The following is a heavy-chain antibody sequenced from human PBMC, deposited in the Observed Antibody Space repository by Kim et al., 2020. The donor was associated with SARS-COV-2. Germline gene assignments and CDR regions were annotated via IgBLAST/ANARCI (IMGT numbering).Heavy chain of an antibody. CDR1: GYSFTSYW. CDR2: IYPGDSDT. V-gene: IGHV5-51*01. J-gene: IGHJ3*02. CDR3: ALSLRIVVVPAGHDAFDI. D-gene: IGHD2-2*01. Sequence: GESLKISCKGSGYSFTSYWIGWVRQMPGKGLEWMGIIYPGDSDTRYSPSFQGQVTISADKSISTAYLQWSSLKASDTAMYYCALSLRIVVVPAGHDAFDIWGQGTMVTVSS.